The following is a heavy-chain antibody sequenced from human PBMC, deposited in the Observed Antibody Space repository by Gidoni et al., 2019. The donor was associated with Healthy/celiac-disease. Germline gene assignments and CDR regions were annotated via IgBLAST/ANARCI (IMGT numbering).Heavy chain of an antibody. D-gene: IGHD3-3*01. J-gene: IGHJ6*02. V-gene: IGHV3-30*03. CDR2: ISYDGSNK. CDR3: ATYDFWSGEYYYYYYGMDV. CDR1: G. Sequence: GMHWVRQAPGKGLEWVAVISYDGSNKYYADSVKGRFTISRDNSKNTLYLQMNSLRAEDTAVYYCATYDFWSGEYYYYYYGMDVWGQGTTVTVSS.